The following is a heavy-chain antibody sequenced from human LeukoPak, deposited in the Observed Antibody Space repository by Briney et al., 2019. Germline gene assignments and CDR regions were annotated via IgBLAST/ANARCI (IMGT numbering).Heavy chain of an antibody. V-gene: IGHV1-8*01. D-gene: IGHD2-2*01. Sequence: ALVKVSCKASGYTFTSYDINWVRQATGQGLEWMGWMNPNSGNTGYAQKFQGRVTMTRNTSISTAYMELSSLRSEDTAVYYCARGPVVPAARRTNWFDPWGQGTLVTVSS. CDR1: GYTFTSYD. CDR3: ARGPVVPAARRTNWFDP. CDR2: MNPNSGNT. J-gene: IGHJ5*02.